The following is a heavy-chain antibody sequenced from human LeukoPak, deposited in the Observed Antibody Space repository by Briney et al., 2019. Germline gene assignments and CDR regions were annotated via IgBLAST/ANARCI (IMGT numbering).Heavy chain of an antibody. V-gene: IGHV1-18*01. CDR1: GYTFTNYG. CDR2: ISGYNGNT. Sequence: ASVKVSCKAFGYTFTNYGISWVRQAPGQGLEWMGWISGYNGNTNYAQKLQGRVTMTTDTSTSTAYMELRSLRSDDTAVYYCARVGYCSSTSCYLYWFDPWGQGTLVTVSS. J-gene: IGHJ5*02. CDR3: ARVGYCSSTSCYLYWFDP. D-gene: IGHD2-2*01.